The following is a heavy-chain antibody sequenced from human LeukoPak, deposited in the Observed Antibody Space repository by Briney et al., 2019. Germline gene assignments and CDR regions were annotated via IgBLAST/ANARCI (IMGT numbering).Heavy chain of an antibody. V-gene: IGHV1-18*01. Sequence: GASVKVSCKASGYIFTDYGISWVRQAPGQGLEWMGWISAYNGNTNYAQKVQGRVTMTTDTSTNTAYMELRSLKFDDTAVYYCARGTSVIDYWGQGTLVTVPS. D-gene: IGHD3-16*01. CDR3: ARGTSVIDY. CDR2: ISAYNGNT. J-gene: IGHJ4*02. CDR1: GYIFTDYG.